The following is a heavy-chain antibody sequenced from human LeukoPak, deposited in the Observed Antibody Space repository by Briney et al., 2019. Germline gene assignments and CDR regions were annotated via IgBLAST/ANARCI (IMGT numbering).Heavy chain of an antibody. CDR2: IKQGGSES. D-gene: IGHD6-25*01. Sequence: GGSLRPSCAASEFTFDSYWMTWVRQVPGKGLEWVANIKQGGSESYYVDPVKGRCTISRDNAKNSVYLQMDSLRVEDTAVYYCARVGAWELQRVFDYWGQGTLVTVSS. J-gene: IGHJ4*02. V-gene: IGHV3-7*01. CDR3: ARVGAWELQRVFDY. CDR1: EFTFDSYW.